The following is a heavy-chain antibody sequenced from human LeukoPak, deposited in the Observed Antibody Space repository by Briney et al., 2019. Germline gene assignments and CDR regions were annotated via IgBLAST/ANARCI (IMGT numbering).Heavy chain of an antibody. V-gene: IGHV1-8*01. CDR2: MNPNSGNT. Sequence: ASVKVSCKASGYTFTSYDINWVRQATGQGLEWMGWMNPNSGNTGYAQKFQGRVTMTRNTSISTAYMELSSLRSEDTAVYYCARGRDILTDYHYWGQGTLVTVSS. D-gene: IGHD3-9*01. J-gene: IGHJ4*02. CDR1: GYTFTSYD. CDR3: ARGRDILTDYHY.